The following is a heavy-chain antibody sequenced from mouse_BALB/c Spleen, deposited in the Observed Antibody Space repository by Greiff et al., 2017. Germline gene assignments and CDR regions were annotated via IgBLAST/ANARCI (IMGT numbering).Heavy chain of an antibody. Sequence: VQLQQSGPELVKPGASVKMSCKASGYTFTSYYIHWVKQRPGQGLEWIGWIYPGDGSTKYNEKFKGKTTLTADKSSSTAYMLLSSLTSEASAIYFSAGEVSCWYVDVWGAGTTVTVSS. V-gene: IGHV1S56*01. CDR3: AGEVSCWYVDV. J-gene: IGHJ1*01. CDR2: IYPGDGST. CDR1: GYTFTSYY.